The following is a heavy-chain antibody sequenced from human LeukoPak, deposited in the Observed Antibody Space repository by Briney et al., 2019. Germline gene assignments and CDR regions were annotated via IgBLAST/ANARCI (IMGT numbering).Heavy chain of an antibody. CDR3: ARHTGQAAPEP. CDR1: GGSISSSSYY. D-gene: IGHD2-15*01. V-gene: IGHV4-39*01. Sequence: SETLSLTCTVSGGSISSSSYYWGWIRQPPGKGLEWIGSIYYSGSTYYNPSLKSRVTISVDTSKNQFSLKLSSVTAADTGVYYCARHTGQAAPEPWGQGTLVTVSS. J-gene: IGHJ5*02. CDR2: IYYSGST.